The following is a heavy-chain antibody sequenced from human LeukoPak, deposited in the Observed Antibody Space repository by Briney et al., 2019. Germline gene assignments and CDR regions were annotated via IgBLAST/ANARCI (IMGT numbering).Heavy chain of an antibody. V-gene: IGHV4-4*09. CDR3: ARWGTAAGRALDY. J-gene: IGHJ4*02. Sequence: PSETLSLTCTVSGGSISSYYWSWIRQPPGKGLEWIGYIYTSGSTNYNPSLKSRVTISVDTSKNQFSLKLSSVTAADTAVYYCARWGTAAGRALDYWGQGTLATVSS. D-gene: IGHD6-13*01. CDR1: GGSISSYY. CDR2: IYTSGST.